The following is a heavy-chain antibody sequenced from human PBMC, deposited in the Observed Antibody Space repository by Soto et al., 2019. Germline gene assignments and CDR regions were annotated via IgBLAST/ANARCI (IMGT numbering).Heavy chain of an antibody. CDR2: IYSGGST. V-gene: IGHV3-66*01. D-gene: IGHD2-15*01. CDR1: GFTVSSNY. J-gene: IGHJ3*02. CDR3: ARDRSAYCSGGSCYEGAFDI. Sequence: GGSLRLSCAASGFTVSSNYMSWVRQAPGKGLEWVSVIYSGGSTYYADSVKGRFTISRDNSKNTLYLQMNSLRAEDTAVYYCARDRSAYCSGGSCYEGAFDIWGQGTMVTVS.